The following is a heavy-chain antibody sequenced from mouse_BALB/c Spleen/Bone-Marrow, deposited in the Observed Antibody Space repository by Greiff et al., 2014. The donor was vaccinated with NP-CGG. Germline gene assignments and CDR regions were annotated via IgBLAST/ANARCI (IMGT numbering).Heavy chain of an antibody. CDR1: GYTFTSYW. CDR3: ASKANWYFDV. CDR2: IDPSDSET. V-gene: IGHV1-52*01. D-gene: IGHD3-2*02. Sequence: QVQLKESGAELVRPGASVKLSCKASGYTFTSYWMHWVKQRPGQGLEWIGVIDPSDSETQQNHMFKDKATLTVDKSSSIVYIQLSSLTAEDSAVYYCASKANWYFDVWGAGTTVTVSS. J-gene: IGHJ1*01.